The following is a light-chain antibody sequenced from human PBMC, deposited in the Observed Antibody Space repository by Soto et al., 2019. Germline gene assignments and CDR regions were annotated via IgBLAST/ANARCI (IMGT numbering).Light chain of an antibody. CDR1: QGISSY. CDR2: AAS. Sequence: DIQMTQSPSFLSASVGDRVTITCRACQGISSYLAWYQQKPGKDPKLLIYAASTLQSGVPSRFSGSGSGTEFTLTISSLQPEDFATYYCQQLSAYPYTFGQGTKLEIK. CDR3: QQLSAYPYT. J-gene: IGKJ2*01. V-gene: IGKV1-9*01.